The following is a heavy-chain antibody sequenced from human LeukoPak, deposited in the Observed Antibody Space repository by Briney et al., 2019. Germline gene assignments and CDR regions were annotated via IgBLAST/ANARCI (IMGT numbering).Heavy chain of an antibody. V-gene: IGHV1-2*02. CDR2: INPDSGGT. Sequence: GASVKVSCKPSGYTFTGYYMQWVRQAPGQGLEWIGWINPDSGGTTYAQKFQGRVTMTRDTSISTAYMELSRLRSDDTAVYYCARDPSGDSSGYPFDYWGQGTLVTVSS. J-gene: IGHJ4*02. CDR1: GYTFTGYY. CDR3: ARDPSGDSSGYPFDY. D-gene: IGHD3-22*01.